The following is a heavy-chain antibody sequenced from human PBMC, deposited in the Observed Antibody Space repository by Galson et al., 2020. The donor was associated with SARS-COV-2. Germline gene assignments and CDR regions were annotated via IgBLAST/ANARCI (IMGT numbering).Heavy chain of an antibody. V-gene: IGHV3-30*02. CDR1: GFIFNSHG. Sequence: QLGESLKISCVASGFIFNSHGMHWVRQAPGKGLEWVAFIRYDGSNEYYADFVKGRFTISRDNSKNTLYLQMHSLRADDTALYYCAKGVEGFDYWGQGTLVTVSS. CDR2: IRYDGSNE. CDR3: AKGVEGFDY. J-gene: IGHJ4*02.